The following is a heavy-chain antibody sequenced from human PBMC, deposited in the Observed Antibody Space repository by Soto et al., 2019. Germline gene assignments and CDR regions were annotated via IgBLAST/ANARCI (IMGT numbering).Heavy chain of an antibody. CDR3: TRHGPPRDIVVVVAAPNDAFDI. Sequence: GGSLRLSCAASGFTFSGSAMHWVRQASGKGLEWVGRIRSKANSYATAYAASVKGRFTISRDDSKNTAYLQMNSLKTEDTAVYYCTRHGPPRDIVVVVAAPNDAFDIWGQGTMVTVSS. V-gene: IGHV3-73*01. CDR2: IRSKANSYAT. D-gene: IGHD2-15*01. J-gene: IGHJ3*02. CDR1: GFTFSGSA.